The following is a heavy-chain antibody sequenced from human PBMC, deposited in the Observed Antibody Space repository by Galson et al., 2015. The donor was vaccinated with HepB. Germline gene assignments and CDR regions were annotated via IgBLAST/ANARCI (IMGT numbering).Heavy chain of an antibody. CDR3: ARLTNSGDYLPYAMDV. D-gene: IGHD4-17*01. V-gene: IGHV5-51*01. Sequence: QSGAEVKKPGESLKISCKASGYKFTSYWIGWVRQMPGKGLEFMGIVYPGDPETRYSPSFQGQVTISADKSISTAYLQWSSLKASDTAIYYCARLTNSGDYLPYAMDVWGQGTTVTVSS. CDR2: VYPGDPET. J-gene: IGHJ6*02. CDR1: GYKFTSYW.